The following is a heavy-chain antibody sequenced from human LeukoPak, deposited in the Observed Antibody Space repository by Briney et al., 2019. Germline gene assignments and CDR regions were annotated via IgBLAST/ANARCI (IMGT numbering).Heavy chain of an antibody. Sequence: PGGSLRLSCAASGFTFSGYAMSWVRQAPGKGLEWVSAISGSGGSTYYADSVKGRFTISRDNSKNTLYLQMNSLRAEDTAVYYCAKVWGDDIVVVVAHGYYGMDVWGQGTTVTVSS. CDR1: GFTFSGYA. J-gene: IGHJ6*02. CDR3: AKVWGDDIVVVVAHGYYGMDV. V-gene: IGHV3-23*01. CDR2: ISGSGGST. D-gene: IGHD2-15*01.